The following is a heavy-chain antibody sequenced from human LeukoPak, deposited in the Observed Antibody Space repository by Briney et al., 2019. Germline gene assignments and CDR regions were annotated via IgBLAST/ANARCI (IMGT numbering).Heavy chain of an antibody. D-gene: IGHD3-3*01. Sequence: SETLSLTCAVSGYSISSGYYWGWIRQPPGKGLEWIGSIYHSGSTYYNPSLKSRVTISVDTSKNQFSLKLSSVTAADTAVYYCARSGGYYPFDYWGQGTLVTVSS. CDR1: GYSISSGYY. V-gene: IGHV4-38-2*01. CDR2: IYHSGST. CDR3: ARSGGYYPFDY. J-gene: IGHJ4*02.